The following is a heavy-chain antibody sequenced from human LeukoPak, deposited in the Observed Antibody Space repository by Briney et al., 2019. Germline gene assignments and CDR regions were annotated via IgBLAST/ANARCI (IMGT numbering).Heavy chain of an antibody. CDR2: INSDGSST. V-gene: IGHV3-74*01. CDR3: ARGPRYCSGGSCYCFY. J-gene: IGHJ4*02. Sequence: GGSLRLSCAASGFTFSSYWMHWVRQAPGKGLVWVSRINSDGSSTSYADSVKGRCTISRDNAKNTLYLQMNSLRAEDTAVYYCARGPRYCSGGSCYCFYWGQGTLVTVSS. CDR1: GFTFSSYW. D-gene: IGHD2-15*01.